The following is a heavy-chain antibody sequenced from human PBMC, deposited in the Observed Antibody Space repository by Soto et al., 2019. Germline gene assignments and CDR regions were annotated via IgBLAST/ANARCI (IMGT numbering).Heavy chain of an antibody. D-gene: IGHD2-8*01. CDR1: GYSFTTYA. V-gene: IGHV1-3*01. CDR3: ARQDIVLMLYGSLGY. CDR2: INAGNGNT. J-gene: IGHJ4*02. Sequence: GASVKVSCNGSGYSFTTYAIHWVRQAPGQRLEWMGWINAGNGNTKYSQKFQDRVTITRDTSASTAYMEPRSLRSEDTAVYYCARQDIVLMLYGSLGYWGQGTLVTVSS.